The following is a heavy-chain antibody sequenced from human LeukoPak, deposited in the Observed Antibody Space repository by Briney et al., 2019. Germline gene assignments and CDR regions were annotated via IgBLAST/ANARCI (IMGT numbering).Heavy chain of an antibody. Sequence: PGGSLRPSCAASGFTFGNLWMSWARQAPGRGLQWVAIMKGDGSHIYYVDSVKGRLTISRDNAGNSLFLQMNSLRAEDTAVYYCARLFGGVTTFDYWGQGALVTVSS. CDR3: ARLFGGVTTFDY. CDR2: MKGDGSHI. CDR1: GFTFGNLW. D-gene: IGHD2-8*02. J-gene: IGHJ4*02. V-gene: IGHV3-7*01.